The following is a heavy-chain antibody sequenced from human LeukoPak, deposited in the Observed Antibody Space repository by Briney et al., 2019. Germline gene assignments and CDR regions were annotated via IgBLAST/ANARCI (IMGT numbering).Heavy chain of an antibody. CDR1: GGTFSSYA. Sequence: GASVKVSCKASGGTFSSYAISWVRQAPGQGLEWMGGIIPIFGTANYAQKFQGRVTITADKSTSTAYMELSSLRSEDTAVYYCARDIKRSRARWENLGFDPWGQGTLVTVSS. CDR2: IIPIFGTA. V-gene: IGHV1-69*06. CDR3: ARDIKRSRARWENLGFDP. J-gene: IGHJ5*02. D-gene: IGHD1-14*01.